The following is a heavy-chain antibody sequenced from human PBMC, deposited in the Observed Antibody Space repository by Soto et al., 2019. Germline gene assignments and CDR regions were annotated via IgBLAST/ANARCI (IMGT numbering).Heavy chain of an antibody. CDR1: GGSISSGDYY. CDR2: IYHSGST. J-gene: IGHJ4*02. CDR3: ARVGGFGATTIDY. Sequence: QVQLQESGPGLVKPSQTLSLTRTVSGGSISSGDYYWSWIRQPPGKGLEWIGYIYHSGSTYYNPSLKSRVTISVDTSKNQFSLKLSSVTAADTAVYYCARVGGFGATTIDYWGQGTLVTVSS. D-gene: IGHD3-10*01. V-gene: IGHV4-30-4*01.